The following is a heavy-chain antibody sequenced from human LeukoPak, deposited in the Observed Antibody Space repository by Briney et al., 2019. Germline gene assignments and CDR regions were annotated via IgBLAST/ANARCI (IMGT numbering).Heavy chain of an antibody. D-gene: IGHD6-13*01. V-gene: IGHV3-74*03. CDR2: IDTVGTRT. CDR3: ARESTVAGTARYLDS. CDR1: GFIFGDYW. Sequence: PGGSLRLSCAASGFIFGDYWMHWVRQAPGKGLVWVSRIDTVGTRTTYADSVRGRFTISRDNARTTVHLQMDSLTAADTAVYYCARESTVAGTARYLDSWGQGTLVTVSS. J-gene: IGHJ4*02.